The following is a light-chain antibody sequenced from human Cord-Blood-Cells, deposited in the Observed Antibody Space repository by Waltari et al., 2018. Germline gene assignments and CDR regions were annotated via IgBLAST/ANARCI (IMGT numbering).Light chain of an antibody. J-gene: IGLJ1*01. CDR3: CSYAGSYNYV. CDR1: SSDVGGYNY. CDR2: DVS. Sequence: QSALTQPRSVSGSPGQSVTISCTGTSSDVGGYNYVSWYQQHPGKAPKLMIYDVSKRPSGVPDRFSGSKSGNTGSLTISGLQAEDEADYYCCSYAGSYNYVFGTGTKVTVL. V-gene: IGLV2-11*01.